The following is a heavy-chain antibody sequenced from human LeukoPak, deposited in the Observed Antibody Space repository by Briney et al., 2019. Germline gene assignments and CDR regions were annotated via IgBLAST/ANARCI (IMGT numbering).Heavy chain of an antibody. D-gene: IGHD6-6*01. V-gene: IGHV4-39*07. Sequence: PSETLSLTCTVSGGSISSSSYYWGWIRQPPGIGLEWIGSIYYGGSTYYNPSLKSRVTISVDTSKNQLSLRLTSVTAADTAVYYCARVDYTTSSPYLLPDSWGQGTLVTVSS. CDR3: ARVDYTTSSPYLLPDS. CDR1: GGSISSSSYY. CDR2: IYYGGST. J-gene: IGHJ4*02.